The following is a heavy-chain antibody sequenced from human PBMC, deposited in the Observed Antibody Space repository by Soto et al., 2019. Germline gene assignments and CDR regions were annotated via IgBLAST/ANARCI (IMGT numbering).Heavy chain of an antibody. Sequence: EVQLVESGGGLVQPGGSLRLSCAASGFTVSSNYMSWVRQAPGKGLEWVSVIYSGGSTYYADSVKGRFTISRDNSKNTLYLQMNSLSAEKHAVYYRTRDFRGLAASWGQGTLVTVSS. J-gene: IGHJ4*02. CDR2: IYSGGST. CDR1: GFTVSSNY. CDR3: TRDFRGLAAS. D-gene: IGHD3-10*01. V-gene: IGHV3-66*01.